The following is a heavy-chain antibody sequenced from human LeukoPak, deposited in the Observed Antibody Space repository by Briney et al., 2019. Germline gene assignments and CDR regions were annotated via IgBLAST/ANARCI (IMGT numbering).Heavy chain of an antibody. CDR3: ARVLSRDGYNYFGY. J-gene: IGHJ4*02. D-gene: IGHD5-24*01. CDR1: GYTFTGYY. CDR2: INPNSGGT. Sequence: ASVKVSCKASGYTFTGYYMHWVRQAPGQGLEWMGWINPNSGGTNYAQKFQGRVTMTRDTSISTAYMELSRLRSDDTAVYYCARVLSRDGYNYFGYWGQGTLVTVSS. V-gene: IGHV1-2*02.